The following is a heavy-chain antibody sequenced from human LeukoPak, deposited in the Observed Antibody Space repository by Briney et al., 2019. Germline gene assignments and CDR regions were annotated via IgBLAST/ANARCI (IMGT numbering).Heavy chain of an antibody. CDR3: ARGGRWDKFDS. J-gene: IGHJ5*01. CDR2: IYHTGST. Sequence: PSETLSLTCTVSVASISSHYWSWIRQPPGKGLEWIGYIYHTGSTDYSPSLKGRLTISQDTSKNQISLSLTSVTTADTAMYYCARGGRWDKFDSWGQGILVSVSS. V-gene: IGHV4-59*11. CDR1: VASISSHY. D-gene: IGHD1-26*01.